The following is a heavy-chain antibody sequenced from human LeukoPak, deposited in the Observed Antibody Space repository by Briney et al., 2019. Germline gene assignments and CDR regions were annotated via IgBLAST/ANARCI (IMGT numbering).Heavy chain of an antibody. V-gene: IGHV5-51*01. J-gene: IGHJ4*02. CDR2: IYPGDSDT. CDR1: GYSFTSYW. Sequence: GESLKISCKGSGYSFTSYWIGWVRQMPGKGLEWMGIIYPGDSDTRYSPSFQGQVTTSADKSISTAYLQWSSLKASDTAMYYCARLPYYYGSGSYPYYFDYWGQGTLVTVSS. CDR3: ARLPYYYGSGSYPYYFDY. D-gene: IGHD3-10*01.